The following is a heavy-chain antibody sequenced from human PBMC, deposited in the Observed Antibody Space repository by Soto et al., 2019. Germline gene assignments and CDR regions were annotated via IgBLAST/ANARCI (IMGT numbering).Heavy chain of an antibody. D-gene: IGHD3-3*01. V-gene: IGHV4-39*01. CDR1: GGSISSSSYY. CDR3: ARVIDDFWSGYGIDY. Sequence: LSLTCTVSGGSISSSSYYWGWIRQPPGKGLEWIGSIYYSGSTYYNPSLKSRVTISVDTSKNQFSLKLSSVTAADTAVYYCARVIDDFWSGYGIDYWGQGTLVTVSS. J-gene: IGHJ4*02. CDR2: IYYSGST.